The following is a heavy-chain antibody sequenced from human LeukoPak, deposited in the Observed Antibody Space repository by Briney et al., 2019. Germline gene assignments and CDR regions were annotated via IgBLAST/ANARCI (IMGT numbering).Heavy chain of an antibody. D-gene: IGHD3-22*01. CDR2: IYTSGST. Sequence: SETLSLTCTVSGGSISSGSYYWSWIRQPAGKGLEWIGRIYTSGSTNYNPSLKSRVTISVDTSKNQFSLKLSSVTAADTAVYYCASGYYDSSGYYAFDYWGQGTLVTVSS. J-gene: IGHJ4*02. CDR1: GGSISSGSYY. V-gene: IGHV4-61*02. CDR3: ASGYYDSSGYYAFDY.